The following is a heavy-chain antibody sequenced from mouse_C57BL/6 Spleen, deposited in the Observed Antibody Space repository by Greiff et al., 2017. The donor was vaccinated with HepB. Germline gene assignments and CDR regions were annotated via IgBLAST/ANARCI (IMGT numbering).Heavy chain of an antibody. CDR1: GFNIKNTY. J-gene: IGHJ2*01. Sequence: EVQLQQSVAELVRPGASVKLSCTASGFNIKNTYMHWVKQRPEQGQEWIGRIDPANGNTKYAPKFQGKATITADTSSNTAYLQLSSLTSEDTAIYYCPFYEYDGGTDYFDYWGQGTTLTVSS. CDR3: PFYEYDGGTDYFDY. D-gene: IGHD2-4*01. V-gene: IGHV14-3*01. CDR2: IDPANGNT.